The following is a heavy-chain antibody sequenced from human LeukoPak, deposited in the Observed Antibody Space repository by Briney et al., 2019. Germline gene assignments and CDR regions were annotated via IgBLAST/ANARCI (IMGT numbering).Heavy chain of an antibody. CDR2: INHSGNT. CDR3: ARQRHLTEEYYYGSGSYYSPSFDY. CDR1: GGSFSRYY. V-gene: IGHV4-34*01. Sequence: PSETLSLTCTVYGGSFSRYYWSWIRQPPGKGLEWIGEINHSGNTYYNPSLKSRVTMSVDTSKNQFSLKLSSVTAADTAVYYCARQRHLTEEYYYGSGSYYSPSFDYWGQGTLVTVSS. J-gene: IGHJ4*02. D-gene: IGHD3-10*01.